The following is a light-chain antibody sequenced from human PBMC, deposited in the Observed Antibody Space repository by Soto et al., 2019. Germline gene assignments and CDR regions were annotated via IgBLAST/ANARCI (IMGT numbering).Light chain of an antibody. CDR3: QQCDGSPRLS. CDR2: GAS. Sequence: EIVLTQSPGTLSLSPGERATHSCRASQSVSSSYLAWYQQKPGQAPRLLIYGASSRATGIPDRFSGSGSETYFALTISRLEPEDFAVYYCQQCDGSPRLSCGAGNQLEIK. J-gene: IGKJ4*01. CDR1: QSVSSSY. V-gene: IGKV3-20*01.